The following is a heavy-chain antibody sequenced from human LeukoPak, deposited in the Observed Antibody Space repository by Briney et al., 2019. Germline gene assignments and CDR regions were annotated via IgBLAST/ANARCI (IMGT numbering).Heavy chain of an antibody. V-gene: IGHV4-59*08. D-gene: IGHD3-22*01. J-gene: IGHJ3*02. CDR2: IYYSGST. CDR1: GGSISSYY. CDR3: ARHLPYYDSSGYYLDAFDI. Sequence: SETLSLTCTVSGGSISSYYWSWIRQPPGKGLEWIGYIYYSGSTNYSPSLKSRVTISVDTSKNQFPLKLSSVTAADTAVYYCARHLPYYDSSGYYLDAFDIWGQGTMVTVSS.